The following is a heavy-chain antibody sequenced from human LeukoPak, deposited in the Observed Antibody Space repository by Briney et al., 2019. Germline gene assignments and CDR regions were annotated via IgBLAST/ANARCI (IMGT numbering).Heavy chain of an antibody. CDR2: INTDGSST. CDR3: ARVEWEDYYYYMDV. Sequence: GGSLRLSCAASGFTFTSYWMHWVRQAPGKGLVWVLRINTDGSSTSYADSVKGRFTISRDNAKNTLYLQMNSLRAEDTAVYYCARVEWEDYYYYMDVWGKGTTVTVSS. D-gene: IGHD1-26*01. CDR1: GFTFTSYW. V-gene: IGHV3-74*01. J-gene: IGHJ6*03.